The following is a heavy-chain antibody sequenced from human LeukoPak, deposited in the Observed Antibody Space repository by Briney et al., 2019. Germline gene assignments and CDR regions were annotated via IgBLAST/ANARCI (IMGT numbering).Heavy chain of an antibody. CDR2: IYYSGST. CDR1: GYSISSGYY. J-gene: IGHJ3*02. D-gene: IGHD6-13*01. V-gene: IGHV4-38-2*02. Sequence: SETLSLTCTVSGYSISSGYYWGWIRQPPGKGLEWIGSIYYSGSTYYNPSLKSRVAISVVTSKNQFSLKLSSVTAADTAVYYCARDLYSSRTNDAFVIWGLGTMVTVSS. CDR3: ARDLYSSRTNDAFVI.